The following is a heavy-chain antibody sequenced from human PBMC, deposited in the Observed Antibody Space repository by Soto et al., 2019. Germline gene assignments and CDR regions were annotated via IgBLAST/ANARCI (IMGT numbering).Heavy chain of an antibody. CDR1: GASISNYY. Sequence: SETLSLTCTVSGASISNYYWSWIRQPAGKGLECLGRIYASGTTTYNPSLRSRVTMSVDTSKNQFSLNLNSVAAADTAVYYCARESRSELGTVEYWGQGTLVTVSS. V-gene: IGHV4-4*07. J-gene: IGHJ4*02. CDR2: IYASGTT. D-gene: IGHD1-1*01. CDR3: ARESRSELGTVEY.